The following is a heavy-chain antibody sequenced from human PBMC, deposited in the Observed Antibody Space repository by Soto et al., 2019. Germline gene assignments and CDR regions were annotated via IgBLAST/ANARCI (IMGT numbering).Heavy chain of an antibody. Sequence: GGSLGLSCAASGFTVSGNYMRWVRQAPGKGLEWVSVIYSGGTTYYAASVKGRFTISRDNSKNTLYLQMNSLRAEDTAVYYCARNGDSSDYRGWFDPWGQGTLVTVSS. J-gene: IGHJ5*02. CDR2: IYSGGTT. D-gene: IGHD3-22*01. CDR1: GFTVSGNY. CDR3: ARNGDSSDYRGWFDP. V-gene: IGHV3-66*01.